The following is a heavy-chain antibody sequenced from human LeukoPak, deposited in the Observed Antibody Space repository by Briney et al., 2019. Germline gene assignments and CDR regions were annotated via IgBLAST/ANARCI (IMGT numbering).Heavy chain of an antibody. V-gene: IGHV3-11*05. CDR2: ISSSSSYT. CDR1: GFTFSDYY. D-gene: IGHD6-19*01. J-gene: IGHJ4*02. CDR3: AKGGSGWLFDY. Sequence: PGGSLRLSCAASGFTFSDYYMSWIRQAPGKGLEWVSYISSSSSYTNYADSVKGRFTISRDNAKNSLYLQMNSLRAEDTAVYYCAKGGSGWLFDYWGQGTLVTVSS.